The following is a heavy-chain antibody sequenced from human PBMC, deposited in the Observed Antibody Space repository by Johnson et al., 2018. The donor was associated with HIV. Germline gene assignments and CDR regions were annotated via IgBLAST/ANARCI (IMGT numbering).Heavy chain of an antibody. CDR1: GFTVSSNY. Sequence: VLLLESGGGLVQPGGSLRLSCAASGFTVSSNYMSWVRQAPGKGLEWVSVIYSGGSTYYADSVKGRFTISRDNSKNTLYLQMNSLRAEDTAVYYCARAGDYDAFDIWGQGTMVTVSS. D-gene: IGHD3-16*01. V-gene: IGHV3-66*01. J-gene: IGHJ3*02. CDR2: IYSGGST. CDR3: ARAGDYDAFDI.